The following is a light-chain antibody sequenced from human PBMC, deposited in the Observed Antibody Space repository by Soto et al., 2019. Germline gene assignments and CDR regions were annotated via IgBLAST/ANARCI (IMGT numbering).Light chain of an antibody. CDR3: SSYTGSSPPLV. V-gene: IGLV2-14*01. CDR1: SSDVGGYNY. Sequence: QSALTQPASVSGSPGQSITISCTGTSSDVGGYNYVSWYQQHPGKAPKLMIYDVRNRPSGVSNRVSGSKSGNTASLTISGLQAEDEADYYCSSYTGSSPPLVFGGGTKLTVL. J-gene: IGLJ2*01. CDR2: DVR.